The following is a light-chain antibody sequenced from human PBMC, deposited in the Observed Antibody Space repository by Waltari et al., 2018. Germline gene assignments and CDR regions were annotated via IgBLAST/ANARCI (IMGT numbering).Light chain of an antibody. CDR3: SSYTSSSTLV. J-gene: IGLJ2*01. V-gene: IGLV2-14*01. CDR2: EVS. CDR1: SSDVGGYNY. Sequence: QSALTQPASVSGSPGQSITISCTGTSSDVGGYNYVSWYQQHPGKAPTRMIYEVSNRPSGVSNRFSGPKSGNTASLTISGLQAEDEADYYCSSYTSSSTLVFGGGTKLTVL.